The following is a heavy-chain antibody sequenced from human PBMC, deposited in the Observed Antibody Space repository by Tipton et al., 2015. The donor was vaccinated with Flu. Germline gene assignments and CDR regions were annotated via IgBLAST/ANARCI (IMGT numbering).Heavy chain of an antibody. Sequence: SLRLSCTGSGFTFGGYAMNWVRQAPGKGLEWGGFIASKAHGGTTEYAASVKGRFTISRDDSKSIAYLQMNSLKTEDTAVYYCSRAWDISGLWGQGTLVTVSS. J-gene: IGHJ4*02. CDR3: SRAWDISGL. CDR1: GFTFGGYA. CDR2: IASKAHGGTT. V-gene: IGHV3-49*04. D-gene: IGHD3-22*01.